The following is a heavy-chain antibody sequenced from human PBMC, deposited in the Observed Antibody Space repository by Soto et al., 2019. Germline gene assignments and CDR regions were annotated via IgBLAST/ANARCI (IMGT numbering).Heavy chain of an antibody. CDR3: ARDRLRGPFNSSGYHFDY. V-gene: IGHV1-69*01. CDR1: GGTFSSYA. J-gene: IGHJ4*02. D-gene: IGHD3-22*01. Sequence: QVQLVQSGAEVKKPGSSVKVSCKASGGTFSSYAISWVRQAPGQGLEWMGGIIPIFGTANYAQKFQGRVTITADESTSTDYMELSSLRSEDTAVYYCARDRLRGPFNSSGYHFDYWGQGTLVTVSS. CDR2: IIPIFGTA.